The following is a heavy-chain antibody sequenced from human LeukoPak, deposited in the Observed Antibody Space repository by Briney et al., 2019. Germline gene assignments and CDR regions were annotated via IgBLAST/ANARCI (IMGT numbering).Heavy chain of an antibody. V-gene: IGHV3-23*01. D-gene: IGHD2-8*01. CDR1: GFTFSSYA. CDR3: ANGNRCTSPNCLGYYYFYMDV. J-gene: IGHJ6*03. Sequence: GGSLRLSCAASGFTFSSYAMNWVRQAPGRGLEWVSGFSGSGGTTYYADSVKGRFTISRDNSKNTLYLQMNSLRAEDTAVYYWANGNRCTSPNCLGYYYFYMDVWGKGTTVTVSS. CDR2: FSGSGGTT.